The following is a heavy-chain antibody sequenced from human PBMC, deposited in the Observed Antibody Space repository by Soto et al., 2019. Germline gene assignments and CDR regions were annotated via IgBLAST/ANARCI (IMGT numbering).Heavy chain of an antibody. V-gene: IGHV4-34*01. D-gene: IGHD3-3*01. CDR2: INHSGST. CDR1: GGSFSGYY. CDR3: ARGITIFGVVISDYYYYYMDV. J-gene: IGHJ6*03. Sequence: SETLSLTCAVYGGSFSGYYWSWIRQPPGKGLEWIGEINHSGSTNYNPSLKSRVTISVDTSKNQFSLKLSSVTAADTAVYYCARGITIFGVVISDYYYYYMDVWGKGTTVTVSS.